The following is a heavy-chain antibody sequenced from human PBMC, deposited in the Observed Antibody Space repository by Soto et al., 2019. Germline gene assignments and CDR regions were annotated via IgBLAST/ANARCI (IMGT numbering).Heavy chain of an antibody. J-gene: IGHJ4*02. V-gene: IGHV3-23*01. CDR3: AQNFDY. Sequence: GGSPGLSWSASGFTFSRYSMTWVRQGPEKGLEWVSEISADGTRTYYADSVKGRFTVSRDNSKNTLYLQMNSLRAEDTAVYYCAQNFDYWGQGTLVTVSS. CDR2: ISADGTRT. CDR1: GFTFSRYS.